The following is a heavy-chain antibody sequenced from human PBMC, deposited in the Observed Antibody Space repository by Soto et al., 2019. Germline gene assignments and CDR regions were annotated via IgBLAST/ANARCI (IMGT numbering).Heavy chain of an antibody. CDR2: ISSSGDSR. J-gene: IGHJ5*02. V-gene: IGHV3-23*01. CDR3: AKDPPSPWTANWVDP. Sequence: EEQVSESGGGLVQSGGSLRLSCAASGFNVNTFAMSWIRQAPGKGLEWVSHISSSGDSRDYADSVRGRFTISRDNSKNVLFLQMNSLRADDTATYYCAKDPPSPWTANWVDPWGKGTLVTVSS. CDR1: GFNVNTFA. D-gene: IGHD5-12*01.